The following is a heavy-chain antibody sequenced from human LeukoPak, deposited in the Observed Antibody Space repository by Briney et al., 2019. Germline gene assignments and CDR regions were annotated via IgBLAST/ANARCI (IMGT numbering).Heavy chain of an antibody. Sequence: GGSLRLSCAASGFTFSGSALHWVRQASGKGLEWVGRIRSTANGCATAYAASVKGRFTISRDDSKNTAYLQMDSLKTEDTAVYYCTGNYYGSGSYADFDYWGQGTLVTVSS. V-gene: IGHV3-73*01. D-gene: IGHD3-10*01. J-gene: IGHJ4*02. CDR2: IRSTANGCAT. CDR1: GFTFSGSA. CDR3: TGNYYGSGSYADFDY.